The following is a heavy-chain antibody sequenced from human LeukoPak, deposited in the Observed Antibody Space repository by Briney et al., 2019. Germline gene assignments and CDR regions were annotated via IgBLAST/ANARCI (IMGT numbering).Heavy chain of an antibody. D-gene: IGHD1-26*01. Sequence: GGSLRLSCAASGFTFSSYWMHWVRQVPGKGLEWVSRINTDGTNTTYADSVKGRFTMSRDNAKNRLYLQMNSLRAEDTAVYYCARGYSGTYRVDYWGQGTLVTVSS. V-gene: IGHV3-74*01. CDR3: ARGYSGTYRVDY. CDR1: GFTFSSYW. CDR2: INTDGTNT. J-gene: IGHJ4*02.